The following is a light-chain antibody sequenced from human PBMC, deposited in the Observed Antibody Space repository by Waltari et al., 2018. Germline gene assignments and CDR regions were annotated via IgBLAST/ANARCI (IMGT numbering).Light chain of an antibody. CDR1: SSDVGDYNY. Sequence: QSALTQPASVSGSPGQSITISCTGTSSDVGDYNYVSWYQQHPVKAPKLRMYEVSNRAAGMSNRFSGAKSGSTASLTISGLQAEDEADYYCSSYTSSRTLVFGGGTKLTVL. J-gene: IGLJ2*01. CDR2: EVS. CDR3: SSYTSSRTLV. V-gene: IGLV2-14*03.